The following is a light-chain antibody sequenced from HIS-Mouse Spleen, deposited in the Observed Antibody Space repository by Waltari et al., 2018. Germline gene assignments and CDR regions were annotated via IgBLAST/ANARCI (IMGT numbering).Light chain of an antibody. CDR3: QQYNSYLT. Sequence: IQMTQSPSTLSASVGDIVTITCRASQSISSWLAWYQQKPGKAPKLLIYKASSLESGVPSRFSGSGSGTEFTLTISSLQPDDFATYYCQQYNSYLTFGPGTKVDIK. V-gene: IGKV1-5*03. CDR1: QSISSW. CDR2: KAS. J-gene: IGKJ3*01.